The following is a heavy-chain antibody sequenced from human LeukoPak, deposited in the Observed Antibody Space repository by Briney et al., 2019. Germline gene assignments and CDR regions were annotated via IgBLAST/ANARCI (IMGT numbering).Heavy chain of an antibody. J-gene: IGHJ5*02. CDR1: GGSIISSNYY. Sequence: SETLSLTCSVSGGSIISSNYYWGWIRQPPGKGLEWIGSIYQSGSGSSYYNPSLKSRVTISVDTSKNQFSLKLSSVTAADTAVYYCARHRWGGWFDPWGQGTLVTVSS. CDR2: IYQSGSGSS. D-gene: IGHD3-16*01. V-gene: IGHV4-39*07. CDR3: ARHRWGGWFDP.